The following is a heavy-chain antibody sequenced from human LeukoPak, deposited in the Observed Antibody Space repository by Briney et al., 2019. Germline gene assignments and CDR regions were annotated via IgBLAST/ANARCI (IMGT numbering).Heavy chain of an antibody. D-gene: IGHD5-12*01. CDR1: GFTFSSYE. CDR3: ARDRSAFSGYDFFDY. CDR2: INNGDGTN. Sequence: PGGSLRLSCAASGFTFSSYEMNWVRQAPGKGLGWVSNINNGDGTNKHADSVKGRFTISRDNAKNSLYLQMNSLRAEDTAVYYCARDRSAFSGYDFFDYWGQGTLVTVSS. J-gene: IGHJ4*02. V-gene: IGHV3-48*03.